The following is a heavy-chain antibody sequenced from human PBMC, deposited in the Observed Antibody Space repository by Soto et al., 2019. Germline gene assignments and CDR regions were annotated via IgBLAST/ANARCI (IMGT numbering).Heavy chain of an antibody. Sequence: QVQLVESGGGVVQPGRSLRLSCAASGFTFSSYGMHWVRQAPGKGLEWVAVISYDGSNKYYADSVKGRFTISRDNSKNTLYLQMNSLRAEDTAVYYCAKDLGDGSWGQGTMVTVSS. J-gene: IGHJ3*01. D-gene: IGHD3-3*01. CDR3: AKDLGDGS. CDR2: ISYDGSNK. V-gene: IGHV3-30*18. CDR1: GFTFSSYG.